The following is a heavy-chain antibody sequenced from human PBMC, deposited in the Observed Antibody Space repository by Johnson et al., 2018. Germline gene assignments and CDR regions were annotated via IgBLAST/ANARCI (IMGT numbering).Heavy chain of an antibody. CDR2: INPDSRNT. CDR3: AKDVTAVAGSDC. J-gene: IGHJ4*02. D-gene: IGHD6-19*01. V-gene: IGHV3-23*04. CDR1: GFTFSSYP. Sequence: VQLVQSGGGLVQPGGSLRLSCVASGFTFSSYPMSWVRQVPGKGLEWVSTINPDSRNTHYAASVRGRFAISRDNSKNTPFLQMGSLRDEDTAIYYCAKDVTAVAGSDCWSQGTLVTVSS.